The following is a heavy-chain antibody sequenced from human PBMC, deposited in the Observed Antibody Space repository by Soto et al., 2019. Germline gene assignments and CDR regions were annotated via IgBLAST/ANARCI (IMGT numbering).Heavy chain of an antibody. J-gene: IGHJ4*02. V-gene: IGHV1-58*01. CDR3: ATWVDYGDFEGFDF. CDR1: GFIFIRSA. Sequence: SVKVSCKASGFIFIRSAVQWVRQARGQRLEWIGWIVVDSDETNYAQKFQERVTMTWDTSITTAYLDLTRLTTNDTATYFCATWVDYGDFEGFDFWGQGTLVTVSS. D-gene: IGHD4-17*01. CDR2: IVVDSDET.